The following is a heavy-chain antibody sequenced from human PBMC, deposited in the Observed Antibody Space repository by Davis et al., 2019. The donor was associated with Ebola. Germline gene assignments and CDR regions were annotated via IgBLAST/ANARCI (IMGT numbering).Heavy chain of an antibody. J-gene: IGHJ4*02. CDR3: AKLTGSFDY. D-gene: IGHD3-10*01. V-gene: IGHV3-30*02. CDR2: IWYDGSNK. CDR1: GFTFSSYG. Sequence: GESLKISCAASGFTFSSYGMHWVRQDPGKGLEWVAVIWYDGSNKYYADSVKGRFTISRDNSKNTLYLQMNSLRAEDTAVYYCAKLTGSFDYWGQGTLVTVSS.